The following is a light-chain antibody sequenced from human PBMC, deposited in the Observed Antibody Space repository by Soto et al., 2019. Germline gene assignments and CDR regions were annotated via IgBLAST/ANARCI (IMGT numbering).Light chain of an antibody. V-gene: IGKV2D-29*02. J-gene: IGKJ5*01. CDR1: QILLHITGETF. Sequence: DVVMTQTPLSLSAAPVQPASISFKSSQILLHITGETFLFWYLQKPGHSPQLLIYEVSTLVSGVPDRFSGSGSGTDFTLEISRVETDDVGIYYCMQSTQLPPTFGQGTRLEIK. CDR3: MQSTQLPPT. CDR2: EVS.